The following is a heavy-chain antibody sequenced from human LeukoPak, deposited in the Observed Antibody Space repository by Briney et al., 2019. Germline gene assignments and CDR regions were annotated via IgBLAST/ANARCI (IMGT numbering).Heavy chain of an antibody. Sequence: SQTLSLTCAVSGGSISSGSYYWSWIRQPAGKGLEWIGRIYTSGSTNYNPSLKRRVTISVDTSKNQFSLKLSSVTAADTAVYYCARDHHPRSSGYYFSYYYYYMDVWGKGTTVTVSS. D-gene: IGHD3-22*01. CDR3: ARDHHPRSSGYYFSYYYYYMDV. J-gene: IGHJ6*03. V-gene: IGHV4-61*02. CDR2: IYTSGST. CDR1: GGSISSGSYY.